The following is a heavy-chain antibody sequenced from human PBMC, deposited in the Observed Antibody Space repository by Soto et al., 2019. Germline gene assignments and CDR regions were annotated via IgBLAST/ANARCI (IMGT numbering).Heavy chain of an antibody. Sequence: QVQLVQSGAEVKKPGSSVKVSCKASGGTFSSSAISWVRQPPGQGLEWMGGIIPIFGTANYAQKFQGRVTITADESTRTAYMELSSLRSEDTAGYYCARSITHASYYYFGMDVWGQGTTVNVSS. CDR3: ARSITHASYYYFGMDV. CDR1: GGTFSSSA. CDR2: IIPIFGTA. J-gene: IGHJ6*02. V-gene: IGHV1-69*01. D-gene: IGHD3-10*01.